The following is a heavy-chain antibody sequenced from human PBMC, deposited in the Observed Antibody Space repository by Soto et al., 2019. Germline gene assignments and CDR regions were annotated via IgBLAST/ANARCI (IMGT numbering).Heavy chain of an antibody. V-gene: IGHV5-51*01. Sequence: GESLKISCKGSGYSFTSYWIGWVRQMPGKGLEWMGIIYPGDSDTRYSPSFQGQVTISADKSISTAYLQWSSLKASDTAMYYCARRTYSSSWPGTSSNWFDPWGQGTLVTVSS. CDR2: IYPGDSDT. CDR3: ARRTYSSSWPGTSSNWFDP. D-gene: IGHD6-13*01. CDR1: GYSFTSYW. J-gene: IGHJ5*02.